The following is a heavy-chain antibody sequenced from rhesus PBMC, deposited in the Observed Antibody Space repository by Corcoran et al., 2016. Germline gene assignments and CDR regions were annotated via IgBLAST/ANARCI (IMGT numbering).Heavy chain of an antibody. CDR2: ISYSGST. D-gene: IGHD1-44*01. J-gene: IGHJ4*01. Sequence: QVQLQESGPGLVKPSETLSLTCAVSGGSISSSYYYWSWIRQAPGKGLEWIGYISYSGSTSYNPSLTSRVTISRGTSKNQFSLKLSSVTAADTAVYYCARRLVGTFDYWGQGVLVTVSS. CDR1: GGSISSSYYY. CDR3: ARRLVGTFDY. V-gene: IGHV4-122*02.